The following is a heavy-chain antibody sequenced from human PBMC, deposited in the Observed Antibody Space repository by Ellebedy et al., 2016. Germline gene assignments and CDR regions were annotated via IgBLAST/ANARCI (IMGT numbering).Heavy chain of an antibody. CDR2: IDPSDSYI. CDR1: GYSFTSYW. V-gene: IGHV5-10-1*01. CDR3: GRHVDWSMVKPYYYGIDV. Sequence: GESLKISCKGSGYSFTSYWIGWVRQMPGKGLEWMGRIDPSDSYIKYSPSFQGHVTISADTSINTAYLQWSSLKASDTAMYYCGRHVDWSMVKPYYYGIDVWGQGTTVTVSS. J-gene: IGHJ6*02. D-gene: IGHD5-18*01.